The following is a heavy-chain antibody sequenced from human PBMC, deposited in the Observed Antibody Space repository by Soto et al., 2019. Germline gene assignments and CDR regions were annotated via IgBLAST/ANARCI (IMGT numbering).Heavy chain of an antibody. D-gene: IGHD1-26*01. CDR1: GDSINNYY. V-gene: IGHV4-59*12. CDR2: IYYTGST. CDR3: ARGIVGATTPCDY. Sequence: QVQLQESGPGLVKPSETLSLTCTVSGDSINNYYWNWIRQPPGKGLEWIGYIYYTGSTNCSPSLKSRVTISVATSKSQLSLNLASVTAADTAVYYCARGIVGATTPCDYWGQGTLVTVSS. J-gene: IGHJ4*02.